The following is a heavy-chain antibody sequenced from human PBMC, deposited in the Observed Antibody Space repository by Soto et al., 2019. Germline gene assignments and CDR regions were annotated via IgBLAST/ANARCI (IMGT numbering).Heavy chain of an antibody. CDR3: AADATAWQQMVPSDY. D-gene: IGHD2-8*01. CDR2: IAVGSGYT. V-gene: IGHV1-58*01. Sequence: QMQLEQSGPEVKKPGTSVKVSCKASGFTFTSSAFQWVRQARGQRLEWIGWIAVGSGYTNYAQRFQDRVTLTSDMSTATTYVELSRLTSEDTAIYYCAADATAWQQMVPSDYWGQGTLVTVSS. CDR1: GFTFTSSA. J-gene: IGHJ4*02.